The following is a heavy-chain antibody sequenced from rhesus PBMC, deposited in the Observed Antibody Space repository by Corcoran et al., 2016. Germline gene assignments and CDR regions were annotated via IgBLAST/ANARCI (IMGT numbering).Heavy chain of an antibody. Sequence: EVQLVETGGGLVQPGGSLKLSCAASGFTFSSYGMSWVRQAPGKGLEWVSAINSGGGSTYYADSVKGRFTISRDNSKTRLSLQMNSLRAEDTAVYYCAKDSGLRGQRLVPRRYFDYWGQGVLVTVSS. CDR2: INSGGGST. CDR1: GFTFSSYG. CDR3: AKDSGLRGQRLVPRRYFDY. V-gene: IGHV3S5*01. D-gene: IGHD6-31*01. J-gene: IGHJ4*01.